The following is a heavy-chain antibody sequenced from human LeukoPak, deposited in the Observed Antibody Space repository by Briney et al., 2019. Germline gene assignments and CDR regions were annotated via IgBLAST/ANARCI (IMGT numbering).Heavy chain of an antibody. V-gene: IGHV3-74*01. CDR2: INSDGSST. D-gene: IGHD6-13*01. J-gene: IGHJ4*02. Sequence: PGGSLRLSCAASGFTFSSYWMHWVRQAPGKGLVWVSRINSDGSSTSYADSVKGRFTISRDNAKNTLYLQMNSLRAEDTAVYHCAREYSSSWDFDYWGQGTLVTVSS. CDR3: AREYSSSWDFDY. CDR1: GFTFSSYW.